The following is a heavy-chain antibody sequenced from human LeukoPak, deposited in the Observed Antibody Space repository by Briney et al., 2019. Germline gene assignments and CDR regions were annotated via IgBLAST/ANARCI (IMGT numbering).Heavy chain of an antibody. V-gene: IGHV1-18*01. J-gene: IGHJ4*02. Sequence: GASVKVSCKASGYTFTSYGISWVRQAPGQGLEWMGWISAYNGNTNYAQKLQGRVTMTTDTSTSTAYMELRSLRSGDTAVYYCARGRSGYDATPVDYWGQGTLVTVSS. CDR1: GYTFTSYG. CDR2: ISAYNGNT. CDR3: ARGRSGYDATPVDY. D-gene: IGHD5-12*01.